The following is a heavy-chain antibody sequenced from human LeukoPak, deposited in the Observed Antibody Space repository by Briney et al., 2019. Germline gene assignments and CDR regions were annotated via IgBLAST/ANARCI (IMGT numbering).Heavy chain of an antibody. J-gene: IGHJ6*02. V-gene: IGHV3-30-3*01. D-gene: IGHD2-15*01. CDR1: GFTFSSYA. CDR3: ARGYCSGGSCYSEFPYYYGMDV. CDR2: ISHDGSNK. Sequence: GRSLRLSCAASGFTFSSYAMHWVRQAPGKGLEWVAVISHDGSNKYYADSVKGRFTISRDNSKNTLYLQMNSLRAEDTAVYYCARGYCSGGSCYSEFPYYYGMDVWGQGTTVTVSS.